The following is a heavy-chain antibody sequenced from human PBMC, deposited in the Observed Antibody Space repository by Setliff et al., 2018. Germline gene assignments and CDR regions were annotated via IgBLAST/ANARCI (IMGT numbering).Heavy chain of an antibody. V-gene: IGHV1-2*04. D-gene: IGHD5-18*01. CDR3: AAIGLDTAMITGVLFDF. J-gene: IGHJ4*02. CDR1: GYAFTDNY. CDR2: INPKTGGT. Sequence: ASVKVSCKTSGYAFTDNYIHWVRQAPGQGLEWMGWINPKTGGTNLAQKFQGWVSMAEDTSTDTAYMGLSSLRSEETAVYYCAAIGLDTAMITGVLFDFWGQGTLVTVSS.